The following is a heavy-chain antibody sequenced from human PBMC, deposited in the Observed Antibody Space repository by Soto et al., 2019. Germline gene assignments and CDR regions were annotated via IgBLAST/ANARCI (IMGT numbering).Heavy chain of an antibody. CDR1: GFSFSTYA. CDR2: ISYDGDHK. V-gene: IGHV3-30-3*01. Sequence: QVQLVESGGGVVQPGRSLRLSCAASGFSFSTYAMHWVRQTPGKGLEWVAVISYDGDHKYYTDSVKGRFTISRDNSKNTLYLLMNSMGGEDAAIYYWASDPAPQDNDDLTGYFQLDYCGEGTVVTVSS. CDR3: ASDPAPQDNDDLTGYFQLDY. J-gene: IGHJ4*02. D-gene: IGHD3-9*01.